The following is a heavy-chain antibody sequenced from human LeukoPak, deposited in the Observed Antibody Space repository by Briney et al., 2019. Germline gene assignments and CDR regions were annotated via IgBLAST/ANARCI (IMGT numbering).Heavy chain of an antibody. CDR1: GFTFSSYW. Sequence: GGSLRLSCAASGFTFSSYWMSWVRQAPGKGLEWVANIKQDGSEKYYVDSVKGRFTISRDNAKKSLYLQMNSLRVEDTAVYYCARSGDNYYYHYMDVWGKGTTVTVSS. V-gene: IGHV3-7*01. CDR3: ARSGDNYYYHYMDV. J-gene: IGHJ6*03. D-gene: IGHD1-26*01. CDR2: IKQDGSEK.